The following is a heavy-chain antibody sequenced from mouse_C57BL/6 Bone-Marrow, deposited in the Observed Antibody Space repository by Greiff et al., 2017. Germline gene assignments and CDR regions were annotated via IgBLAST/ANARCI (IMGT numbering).Heavy chain of an antibody. CDR2: IYPGSGST. CDR3: ASEVSYCGSGVDY. J-gene: IGHJ4*01. CDR1: GYTFTSYW. V-gene: IGHV1-55*01. Sequence: QVQLQQPGAELVKPGASVKLSCKASGYTFTSYWITWVKQRPGQGLEWIGDIYPGSGSTNYNEKFKSKATLTVDTSSSTAYMQLSSLTSEDSAVSYYASEVSYCGSGVDYWDRGNSITLS. D-gene: IGHD1-1*01.